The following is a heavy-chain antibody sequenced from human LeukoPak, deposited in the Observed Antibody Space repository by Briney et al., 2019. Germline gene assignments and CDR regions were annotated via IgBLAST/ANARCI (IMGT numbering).Heavy chain of an antibody. CDR1: GYTFTGYY. CDR2: IDPNSGGT. D-gene: IGHD3-10*01. Sequence: GASVKVSCKASGYTFTGYYMHWVRQAPGQGLGWMGWIDPNSGGTNYAQKFQGRVTMTRDTSISTAYMELSRLRSDDTAVYYCARDWYYYGSGSYSYYYMDVRGKGTTVTISS. V-gene: IGHV1-2*02. J-gene: IGHJ6*03. CDR3: ARDWYYYGSGSYSYYYMDV.